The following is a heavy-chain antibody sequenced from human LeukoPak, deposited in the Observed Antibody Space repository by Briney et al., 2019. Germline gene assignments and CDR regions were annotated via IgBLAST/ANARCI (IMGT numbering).Heavy chain of an antibody. CDR2: IYYSGST. V-gene: IGHV4-34*01. CDR3: ARDIASVWELPLDAFDI. J-gene: IGHJ3*02. Sequence: SETLSLTCAVYGGSFTDYFLSWIRQPPGKGLEWIGSIYYSGSTYYNPSLKSRVTISVDTSKNQFSLKLSSVTAADTAVYYCARDIASVWELPLDAFDIWGQGTMVTVSS. CDR1: GGSFTDYF. D-gene: IGHD1-26*01.